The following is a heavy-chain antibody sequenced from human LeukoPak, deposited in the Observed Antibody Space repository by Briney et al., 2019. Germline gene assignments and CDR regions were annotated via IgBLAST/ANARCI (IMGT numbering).Heavy chain of an antibody. CDR2: IKQDGSEK. Sequence: GGSLRLSCAASGFTFSNYWMSWVGQAPGKGLEWVVNIKQDGSEKYYVDSGKGRFTISRDNGKNSLYLQMNSLRAEDTAVYYCARVRLYRVDDYYYYMDVWGKGTTVTVSS. CDR3: ARVRLYRVDDYYYYMDV. D-gene: IGHD2-8*01. V-gene: IGHV3-7*01. J-gene: IGHJ6*03. CDR1: GFTFSNYW.